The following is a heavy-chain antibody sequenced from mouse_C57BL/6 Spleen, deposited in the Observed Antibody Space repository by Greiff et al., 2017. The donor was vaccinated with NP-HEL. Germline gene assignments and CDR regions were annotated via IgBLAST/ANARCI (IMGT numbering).Heavy chain of an antibody. CDR1: GYSITSGYY. V-gene: IGHV3-6*01. CDR2: ISYDGSN. D-gene: IGHD2-3*01. CDR3: ARIYDGFPYAMDY. J-gene: IGHJ4*01. Sequence: DVQLQESGPGLVKPSQSLSLTCSVTGYSITSGYYWNWIRQFPGNNLEWMGYISYDGSNNYNPSLKNRIPITRDTTKNQFFLKLNSVTTEDTATYYCARIYDGFPYAMDYWGQGTSVTVSS.